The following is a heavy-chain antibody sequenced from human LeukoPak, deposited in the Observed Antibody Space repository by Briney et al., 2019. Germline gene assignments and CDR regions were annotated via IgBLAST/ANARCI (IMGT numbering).Heavy chain of an antibody. V-gene: IGHV4-34*01. Sequence: KPSETLSLTCAVYGGSFSGYYWSWIRQPPGKGLEWIGEVNHSGSTNYNPSLKSRVTISVDTSKNQFSLKLSSVTAADTAVYYCARDGVAGADSWGQGTLVTVSS. J-gene: IGHJ4*02. D-gene: IGHD6-13*01. CDR2: VNHSGST. CDR1: GGSFSGYY. CDR3: ARDGVAGADS.